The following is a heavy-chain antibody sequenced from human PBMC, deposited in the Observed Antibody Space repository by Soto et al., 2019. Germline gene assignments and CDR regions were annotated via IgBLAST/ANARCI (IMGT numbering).Heavy chain of an antibody. CDR3: AREEEYSSSWPLD. CDR2: IKQDGSEN. V-gene: IGHV3-7*01. D-gene: IGHD6-13*01. Sequence: EVQLVESGGGLVQPGGSLRLSCAASGCTFSSYWLSWVRQAPGKGLEWEANIKQDGSENYYVDSVKGRFTISRDNAKNSLYLQMNSLRAEDTAVHYCAREEEYSSSWPLDWGQGTLVTVSS. CDR1: GCTFSSYW. J-gene: IGHJ4*02.